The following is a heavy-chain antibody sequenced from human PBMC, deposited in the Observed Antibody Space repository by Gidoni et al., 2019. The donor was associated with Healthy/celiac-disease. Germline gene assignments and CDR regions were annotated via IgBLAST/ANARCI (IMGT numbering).Heavy chain of an antibody. CDR1: GGSISSSSYY. Sequence: QLQLQESGPGLVKPSETLSLTCTVSGGSISSSSYYWGWIRQPPGKGLEWIGSIYYSGSTYYNPSLKSRVTISVDTSKNQFSLKLSSVTAADTAVYYCARGLITGTTWDAFDIWGQGTMVTVSS. CDR2: IYYSGST. CDR3: ARGLITGTTWDAFDI. J-gene: IGHJ3*02. D-gene: IGHD1-7*01. V-gene: IGHV4-39*01.